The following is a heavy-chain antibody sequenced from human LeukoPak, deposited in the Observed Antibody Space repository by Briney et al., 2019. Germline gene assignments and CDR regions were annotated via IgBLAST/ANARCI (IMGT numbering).Heavy chain of an antibody. D-gene: IGHD6-19*01. CDR3: ARLRSAVVGQGAFDI. CDR1: GYSIVSGDY. V-gene: IGHV4-38-2*02. CDR2: THHSANT. Sequence: SETLSLTWTVSGYSIVSGDYWCWIRQPPGKGLEWLGSTHHSANTYYNPSLKIRVTISVDTSKNQFSLELNSVTAADTAVYYCARLRSAVVGQGAFDIWGQGTLVSVSS. J-gene: IGHJ3*02.